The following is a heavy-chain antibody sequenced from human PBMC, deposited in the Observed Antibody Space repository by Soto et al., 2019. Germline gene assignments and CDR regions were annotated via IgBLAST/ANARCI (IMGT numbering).Heavy chain of an antibody. D-gene: IGHD2-8*01. CDR3: ASDIVLMVYAPGHKNWFDP. CDR1: SGSISSSNW. V-gene: IGHV4-4*02. Sequence: SETLSLTCAVSSGSISSSNWWSWVRQPPGKGLEWIGEIYHSGSTNYNPSLKSRVTISVDKSKNQFSLKLSSVTAADTAVYYCASDIVLMVYAPGHKNWFDPWGQGTLVTVSS. J-gene: IGHJ5*02. CDR2: IYHSGST.